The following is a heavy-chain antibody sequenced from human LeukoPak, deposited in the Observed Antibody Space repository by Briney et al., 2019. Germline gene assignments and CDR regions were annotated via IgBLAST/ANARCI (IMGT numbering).Heavy chain of an antibody. D-gene: IGHD2-2*01. Sequence: GESLRLSCAAAGFTFSSYWMSWVRQAPGKGLEWVANIKQDGSEKYYVDSVKGRFTISRDNAKNSLYLQMNSLRAEDTAVYYCARIIVVVPAASFDAFDIWGQGTMVTVSS. CDR1: GFTFSSYW. J-gene: IGHJ3*02. CDR3: ARIIVVVPAASFDAFDI. CDR2: IKQDGSEK. V-gene: IGHV3-7*01.